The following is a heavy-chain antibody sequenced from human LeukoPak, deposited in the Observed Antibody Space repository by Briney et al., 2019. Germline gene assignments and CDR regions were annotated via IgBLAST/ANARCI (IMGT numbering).Heavy chain of an antibody. V-gene: IGHV1-2*02. CDR1: GYTFTGYY. CDR3: ARDETFGELPLPFYYYYGMDV. J-gene: IGHJ6*02. D-gene: IGHD1-7*01. CDR2: INPNSGGT. Sequence: GASVKVSCKASGYTFTGYYMHWVRQAPGQGLEWMGWINPNSGGTNYAQKLQGRVTMTTDTSTSTAYMELRSLRSDDTAVYYCARDETFGELPLPFYYYYGMDVWGQGTTVTVSS.